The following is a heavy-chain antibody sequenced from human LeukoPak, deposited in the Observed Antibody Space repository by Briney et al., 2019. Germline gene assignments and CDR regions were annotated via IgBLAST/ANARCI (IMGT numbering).Heavy chain of an antibody. CDR3: AKRGSTWYFNDY. CDR1: GFTFSSYA. CDR2: VTNSGGST. J-gene: IGHJ4*02. V-gene: IGHV3-23*01. Sequence: GGSLRLSCAASGFTFSSYAMSWVRQAPGKGLEGVSSVTNSGGSTFYADSVKGRFTVSRDNSKNTLHLQMNSLRAEDTAVYYCAKRGSTWYFNDYWGQGTLVTVSS. D-gene: IGHD6-13*01.